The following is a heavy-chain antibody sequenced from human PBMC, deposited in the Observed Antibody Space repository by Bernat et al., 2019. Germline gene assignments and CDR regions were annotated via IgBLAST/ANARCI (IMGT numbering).Heavy chain of an antibody. V-gene: IGHV4-39*01. CDR1: GGSISSSSYY. CDR3: ARRDSSEYYFDY. CDR2: IYYSGST. D-gene: IGHD6-19*01. J-gene: IGHJ4*02. Sequence: QLQLQESGPGLVKPSETLSLTCTVSGGSISSSSYYWGWIRQPPGQGLEWIGSIYYSGSTYYNPSLKSRVTISVDTSKNQFSLKLSSVTAADTAVYYCARRDSSEYYFDYWGQGTLVTVSS.